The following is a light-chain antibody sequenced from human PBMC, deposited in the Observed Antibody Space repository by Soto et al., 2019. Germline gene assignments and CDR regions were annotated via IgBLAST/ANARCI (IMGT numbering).Light chain of an antibody. J-gene: IGKJ4*01. CDR2: DTS. CDR3: HQSYSTPLT. Sequence: DIQMTQSPSSLSASVGDRVTITCRASQSISRYLRWYQQKPGKAPNLLIFDTSSLQSGVPSRFSGSGSGTDFTLTISSLQPEDFATCYCHQSYSTPLTFGGGTKVEIK. CDR1: QSISRY. V-gene: IGKV1-39*01.